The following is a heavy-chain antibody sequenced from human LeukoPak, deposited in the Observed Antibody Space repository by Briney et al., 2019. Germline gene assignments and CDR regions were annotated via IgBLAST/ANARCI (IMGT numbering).Heavy chain of an antibody. J-gene: IGHJ3*02. CDR3: ATGYCSSTSCQPDAFDI. CDR2: VDPEDGET. CDR1: GYTFTDYY. D-gene: IGHD2-2*01. Sequence: VKISCKVSGYTFTDYYMHWVQQAPGKGLEWMGLVDPEDGETIYAEKFQGRITITADTSTDTAYMELSSLRSEDTAVYYCATGYCSSTSCQPDAFDIWGQGTMVTVSS. V-gene: IGHV1-69-2*01.